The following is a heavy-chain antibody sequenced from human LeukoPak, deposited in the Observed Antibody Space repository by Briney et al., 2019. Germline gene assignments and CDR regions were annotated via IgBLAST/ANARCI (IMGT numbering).Heavy chain of an antibody. D-gene: IGHD3-10*01. CDR1: GFTFSSYA. CDR3: AKDTYYYGSGTQGEFDY. CDR2: ISGSGGST. V-gene: IGHV3-23*01. J-gene: IGHJ4*02. Sequence: GGSLRLSCAASGFTFSSYAMSWVRQAPGKGLEWVSAISGSGGSTYYADSVKGRFTISRDNSKNTLYLQMNSLRAEDTAVYYCAKDTYYYGSGTQGEFDYWGQGTLVAVSS.